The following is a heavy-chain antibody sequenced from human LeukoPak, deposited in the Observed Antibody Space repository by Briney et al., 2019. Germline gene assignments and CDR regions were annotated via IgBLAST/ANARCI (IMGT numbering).Heavy chain of an antibody. Sequence: GGSLRLSCAAPGFTFSSYGMHWVRQAPGKGLEWVAFIRYDGSNKYYADSVKGRFTISRDNSKNTLYLQMNSLRAEDTAVYYCAKFPLDTAMEGDYWGQGTLVTVSS. CDR2: IRYDGSNK. J-gene: IGHJ4*02. V-gene: IGHV3-30*02. CDR3: AKFPLDTAMEGDY. D-gene: IGHD5-18*01. CDR1: GFTFSSYG.